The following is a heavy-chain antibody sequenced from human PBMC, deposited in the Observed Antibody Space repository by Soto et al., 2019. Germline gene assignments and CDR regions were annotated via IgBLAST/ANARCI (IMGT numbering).Heavy chain of an antibody. CDR2: IWYDGSNT. CDR1: GFIFSSYG. J-gene: IGHJ5*02. Sequence: GGSLRLSCAASGFIFSSYGMHWVRQAPGKGLEWVAGIWYDGSNTFYSDAVKGRFSISRDNSKNTVDLQMNSLRAEDTAVYYCAKYIAVAPGWLDPWGQGIQVTVSS. V-gene: IGHV3-33*06. D-gene: IGHD6-19*01. CDR3: AKYIAVAPGWLDP.